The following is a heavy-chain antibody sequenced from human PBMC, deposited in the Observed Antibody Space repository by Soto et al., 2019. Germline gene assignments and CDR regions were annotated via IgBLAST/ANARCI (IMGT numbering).Heavy chain of an antibody. CDR3: ARGGVGYCSGGSCYSGFDY. V-gene: IGHV1-8*01. J-gene: IGHJ4*02. CDR1: GYTLTSYD. D-gene: IGHD2-15*01. CDR2: MNPNSGNT. Sequence: ASVKVSCKDSGYTLTSYDLNWVRQATEQGLEWMGWMNPNSGNTGYAQKFQGRVTMTRNTSISTAYMELSSLRSEDTAVYYCARGGVGYCSGGSCYSGFDYWGQGTLGTVSS.